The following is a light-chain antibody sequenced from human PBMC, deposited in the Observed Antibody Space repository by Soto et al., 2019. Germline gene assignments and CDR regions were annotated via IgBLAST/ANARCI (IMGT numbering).Light chain of an antibody. CDR1: SFDVGGYHY. CDR2: EVS. Sequence: QSSLAQARSAFGSPGQSFTMSCTETSFDVGGYHYVSWYQQHPGKAAQVLMYEVSKRASGVRDRFSGYKSGNTASLTVSGLQAEDEADYYCSAYAGSPYLYVFGSGTKVT. CDR3: SAYAGSPYLYV. J-gene: IGLJ1*01. V-gene: IGLV2-8*01.